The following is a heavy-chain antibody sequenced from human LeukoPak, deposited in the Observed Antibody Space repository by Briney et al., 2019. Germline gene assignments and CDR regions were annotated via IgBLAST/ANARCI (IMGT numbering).Heavy chain of an antibody. D-gene: IGHD5-18*01. CDR2: LASGSQT. J-gene: IGHJ4*02. CDR1: GFTLGRHD. Sequence: GGSLRLSCTASGFTLGRHDLHWVRQTTGEGLEWVAALASGSQTFYAGSVKGRFTVSREDAKNSLYLQMNSLRAGDTAVYYCVREARGYHYTYFDYWGQGTLVTVSS. CDR3: VREARGYHYTYFDY. V-gene: IGHV3-13*01.